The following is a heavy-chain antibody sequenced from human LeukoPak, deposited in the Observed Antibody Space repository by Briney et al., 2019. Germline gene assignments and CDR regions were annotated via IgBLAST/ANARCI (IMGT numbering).Heavy chain of an antibody. CDR3: ARSQYSYDFFDY. D-gene: IGHD5-18*01. CDR1: GGSISYYY. Sequence: SETLSLTCTVAGGSISYYYWTWIRQPPGKGLEWIGSIYYSGSTNYNPSLKSRVTISVDTSKNQFSLKLSSVTAADTAMYYCARSQYSYDFFDYWGQGTLVTVSS. J-gene: IGHJ4*02. CDR2: IYYSGST. V-gene: IGHV4-59*08.